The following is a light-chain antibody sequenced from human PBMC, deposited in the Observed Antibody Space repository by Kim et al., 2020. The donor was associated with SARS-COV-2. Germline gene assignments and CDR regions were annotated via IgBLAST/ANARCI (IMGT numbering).Light chain of an antibody. J-gene: IGLJ3*02. V-gene: IGLV1-44*01. Sequence: GQRVTISCSGSNYNIGKNTVNWFQQFPGTAPKLLISAYDQRPSGIPDRFSGSKSGTSASLVISGLQSEDEADYYCAVWDDILSSPVFGGGTQLTVL. CDR3: AVWDDILSSPV. CDR2: AYD. CDR1: NYNIGKNT.